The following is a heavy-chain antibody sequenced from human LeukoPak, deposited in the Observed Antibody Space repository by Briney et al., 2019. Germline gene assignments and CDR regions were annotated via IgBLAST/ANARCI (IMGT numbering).Heavy chain of an antibody. CDR1: GFTFSSYA. CDR3: ARYDFWSGYYGDS. Sequence: PGGSLRLSCAASGFTFSSYAMHWVRQAPGKGLEWVAVISYDGSNKYYADSVKGRFTISRDNSKNTLYLQMNSLRAEDTAVYYCARYDFWSGYYGDSWGQGTLVTVSS. V-gene: IGHV3-30*04. J-gene: IGHJ4*02. D-gene: IGHD3-3*01. CDR2: ISYDGSNK.